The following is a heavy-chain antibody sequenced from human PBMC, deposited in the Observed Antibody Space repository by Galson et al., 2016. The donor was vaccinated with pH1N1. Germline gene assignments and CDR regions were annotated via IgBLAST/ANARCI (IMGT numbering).Heavy chain of an antibody. D-gene: IGHD2-8*02. CDR1: GYTFSIYG. CDR2: ISAYSGAT. CDR3: ARAADCTGPSSTYDY. V-gene: IGHV1-18*01. J-gene: IGHJ4*02. Sequence: SVKVSCKASGYTFSIYGVTWVRQAPGQGLEWMGWISAYSGATDYAQKFQGGTVITTTDTSTSTAYMEMRSLTSDDTAVYYCARAADCTGPSSTYDYWGQGTLVTVSS.